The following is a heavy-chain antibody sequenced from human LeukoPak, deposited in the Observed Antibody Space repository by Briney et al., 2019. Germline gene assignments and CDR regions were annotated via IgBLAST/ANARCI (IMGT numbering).Heavy chain of an antibody. Sequence: PGGSLRLSCAASGFTFSSHATHWVRQAPGKGLEYVSAISSNGGSTYYANSVKGRFTISRDNSKNTLYLQMGSLRAEDMAVYYCARVGDIDYFDYWGQGTLVTVSS. J-gene: IGHJ4*02. CDR3: ARVGDIDYFDY. CDR1: GFTFSSHA. V-gene: IGHV3-64*01. CDR2: ISSNGGST. D-gene: IGHD5-12*01.